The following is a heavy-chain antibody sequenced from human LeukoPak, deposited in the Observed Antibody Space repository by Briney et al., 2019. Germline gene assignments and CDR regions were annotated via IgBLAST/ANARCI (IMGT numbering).Heavy chain of an antibody. V-gene: IGHV3-30*02. CDR3: AKGQLLPDYYYYYYMDV. CDR2: IRYDGSNK. Sequence: QAGRSLRLSCAASGFTFSSYGMHWVRQAPGKGLEWVAFIRYDGSNKYYADSVKGRFTISRDNSKNTLYLQMNSLRAEDTAVYYCAKGQLLPDYYYYYYMDVWGKGTTVTVSS. D-gene: IGHD2-15*01. J-gene: IGHJ6*03. CDR1: GFTFSSYG.